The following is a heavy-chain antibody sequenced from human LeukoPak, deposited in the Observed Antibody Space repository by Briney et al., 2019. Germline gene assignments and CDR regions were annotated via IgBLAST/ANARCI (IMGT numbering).Heavy chain of an antibody. CDR1: SGSIDSYY. D-gene: IGHD3-10*01. J-gene: IGHJ5*02. V-gene: IGHV4-59*01. Sequence: SETLSLTCSVSSGSIDSYYWSWIRQPPGKGLEWIGSIYYTGSTNYSPSLRSRVTISVDTSKNQFALKLNSVTAADTAVYYCARGVLLHFAESSGFDPWGQGTLVTVSS. CDR2: IYYTGST. CDR3: ARGVLLHFAESSGFDP.